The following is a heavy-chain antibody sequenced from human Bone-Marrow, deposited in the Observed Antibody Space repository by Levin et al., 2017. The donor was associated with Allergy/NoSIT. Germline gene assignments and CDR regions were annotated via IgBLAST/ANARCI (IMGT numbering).Heavy chain of an antibody. CDR3: AAQTPGIGHS. Sequence: EASVKVSCAASGFTVSNNYMKWVRQAPGKGLEWVSLIYSGGNTFYADSVKGRFTISRDNSKNTLYLQMNSLRAEDTAVYYCAAQTPGIGHSWGQGTLVTVSA. CDR2: IYSGGNT. J-gene: IGHJ4*02. D-gene: IGHD6-13*01. V-gene: IGHV3-53*01. CDR1: GFTVSNNY.